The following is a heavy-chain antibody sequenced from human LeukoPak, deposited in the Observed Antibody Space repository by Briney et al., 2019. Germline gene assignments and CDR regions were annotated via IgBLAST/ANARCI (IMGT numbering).Heavy chain of an antibody. Sequence: PSETLSLTCTVSGDSMSSYYWSWIRQPPGKGLEWIGEINHSGSTNYNPSLKSRVTISVDTSKNQFSLKLSSVTAADTAVYYCARVDTAMVFDYWGQGTLVTVSS. CDR2: INHSGST. J-gene: IGHJ4*02. CDR3: ARVDTAMVFDY. D-gene: IGHD5-18*01. CDR1: GDSMSSYY. V-gene: IGHV4-34*01.